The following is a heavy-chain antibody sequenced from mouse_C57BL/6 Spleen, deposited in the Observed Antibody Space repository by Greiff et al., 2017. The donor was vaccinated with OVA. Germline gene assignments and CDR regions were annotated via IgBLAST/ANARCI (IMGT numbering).Heavy chain of an antibody. D-gene: IGHD2-3*01. CDR3: ARRDDGYSYAMDY. Sequence: VKVVESDAELVKPGASVKISCKVSGYTFTDHTIHWMKQRPEQGLEWIGYIYPRDGSTKYNEKFKGKATLTADKSSSTAYMQLNSLTSEDSAVYFCARRDDGYSYAMDYWGQGTSVTVSS. CDR2: IYPRDGST. J-gene: IGHJ4*01. CDR1: GYTFTDHT. V-gene: IGHV1-78*01.